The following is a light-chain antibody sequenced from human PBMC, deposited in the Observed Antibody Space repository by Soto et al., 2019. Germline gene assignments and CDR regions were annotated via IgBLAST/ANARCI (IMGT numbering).Light chain of an antibody. V-gene: IGLV2-11*01. Sequence: QSVLTQPRSVSGSPGQSVTISCTGTSSDIGAYNFVSWYQQHPGKAPKFIIYDVDKRPSGVPDRFYGSKSGNTASLTNSGLQAEDEADYFCCSYAGSDTFVVFGVGTKLTVL. CDR1: SSDIGAYNF. CDR2: DVD. J-gene: IGLJ2*01. CDR3: CSYAGSDTFVV.